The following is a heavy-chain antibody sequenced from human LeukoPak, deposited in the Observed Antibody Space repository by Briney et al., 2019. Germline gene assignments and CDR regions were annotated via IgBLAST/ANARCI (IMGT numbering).Heavy chain of an antibody. CDR2: IIPILGIA. CDR3: AREYCSGGSCYSNFGFDP. Sequence: ASVKVSCKASGGTFSSYTISWVRQAPGQGLEWMGRIIPILGIANYAQKFQGRVTITADKSTSTAYMELSSLRSGDTAVYYCAREYCSGGSCYSNFGFDPWGQGTLVTVSS. CDR1: GGTFSSYT. J-gene: IGHJ5*02. D-gene: IGHD2-15*01. V-gene: IGHV1-69*04.